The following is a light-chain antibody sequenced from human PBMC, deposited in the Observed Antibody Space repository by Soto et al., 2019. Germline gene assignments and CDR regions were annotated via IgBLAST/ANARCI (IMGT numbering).Light chain of an antibody. J-gene: IGLJ2*01. V-gene: IGLV1-44*01. CDR3: AACDDSLNGVV. CDR2: SNN. CDR1: SSNLAGYT. Sequence: QSVLTRPPSASGTPGETVTISCSGTSSNLAGYTVNWYHQVPGAAPKVLIYSNNQRPSGVPDRISGCKSGTSASLSISGLQSEDEGDYYCAACDDSLNGVVFGGGTKLTVL.